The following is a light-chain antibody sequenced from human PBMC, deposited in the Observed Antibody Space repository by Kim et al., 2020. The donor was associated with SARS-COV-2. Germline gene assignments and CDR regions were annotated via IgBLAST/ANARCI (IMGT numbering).Light chain of an antibody. J-gene: IGLJ1*01. CDR3: SSYTRITTYV. CDR1: SSDVGGYDY. CDR2: DVS. Sequence: GQSIPISCTGTSSDVGGYDYVSWYQQHPGKAPKLMIYDVSKRPSGVSNRFSGSKSGNTASLTISGLQAEDEADYYCSSYTRITTYVFGTGTKVTVL. V-gene: IGLV2-14*03.